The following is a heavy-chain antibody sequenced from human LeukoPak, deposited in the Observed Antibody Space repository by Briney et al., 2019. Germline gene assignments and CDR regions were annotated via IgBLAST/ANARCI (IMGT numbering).Heavy chain of an antibody. D-gene: IGHD1-26*01. CDR1: GFTFSNDW. J-gene: IGHJ4*02. V-gene: IGHV3-74*01. Sequence: GGSLRLSCAASGFTFSNDWMHWVRQAPGKGLVWVSRINTDGSITTYADSVKGRFTISRDNAKNTLYLQMNSLGVEDTAVYYCARGRGGSYHYWGQGTLVTVSS. CDR2: INTDGSIT. CDR3: ARGRGGSYHY.